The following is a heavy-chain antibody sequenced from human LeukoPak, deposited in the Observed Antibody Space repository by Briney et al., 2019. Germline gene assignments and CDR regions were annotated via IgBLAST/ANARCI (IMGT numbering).Heavy chain of an antibody. J-gene: IGHJ5*02. Sequence: PGGSLRLSCAASGFTFDDYAMHWVRQATGKGLEWVSGINWNGGSTGYADSVKGRFTISRDNAKNSLYLQMNSLRAEDTALYYCARAKLRDWFDPWGQGTLVTVSS. CDR2: INWNGGST. CDR1: GFTFDDYA. D-gene: IGHD1-7*01. CDR3: ARAKLRDWFDP. V-gene: IGHV3-20*04.